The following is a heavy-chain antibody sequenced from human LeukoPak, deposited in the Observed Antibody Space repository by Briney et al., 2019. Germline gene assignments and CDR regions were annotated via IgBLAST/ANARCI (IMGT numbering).Heavy chain of an antibody. CDR3: ARNWYSSSWYVWYFDL. Sequence: SETLSLTCTVSGGSISSNSYYWGWIRQPPGKGLEWVGTVYYTGSTYYNPSLKSRVTISVDTSKSQFSLKLSSVTAADTAVYYCARNWYSSSWYVWYFDLWGRGTLVTVSS. J-gene: IGHJ2*01. V-gene: IGHV4-39*07. CDR1: GGSISSNSYY. D-gene: IGHD6-13*01. CDR2: VYYTGST.